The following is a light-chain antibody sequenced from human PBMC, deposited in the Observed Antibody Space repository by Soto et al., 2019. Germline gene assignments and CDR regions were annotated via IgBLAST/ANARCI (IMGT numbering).Light chain of an antibody. CDR3: PQYGSSPWT. CDR2: GAS. Sequence: EIVLTQSPGTLSLSPGETATLSCRASESVASNYLAWYQQKPGQAPRLLMYGASSRATGIPDRFSGSGSGKDFTLSIARLQPEYCAVYYCPQYGSSPWTSGQGTKVEIK. CDR1: ESVASNY. V-gene: IGKV3-20*01. J-gene: IGKJ1*01.